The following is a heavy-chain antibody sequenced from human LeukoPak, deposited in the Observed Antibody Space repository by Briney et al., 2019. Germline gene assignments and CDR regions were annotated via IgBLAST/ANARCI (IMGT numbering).Heavy chain of an antibody. CDR1: GLTFSNYA. CDR3: AKDQGYDYVWGSYRYIGGDY. Sequence: GGSLRLSXAASGLTFSNYAMSWVRQAPGRGLEWVSGISGSGGSTYYADSVKGRFTISRDNSKNTLYLQMNSLRAEDTAVYYCAKDQGYDYVWGSYRYIGGDYWGQGTLVTVSS. CDR2: ISGSGGST. V-gene: IGHV3-23*01. D-gene: IGHD3-16*02. J-gene: IGHJ4*02.